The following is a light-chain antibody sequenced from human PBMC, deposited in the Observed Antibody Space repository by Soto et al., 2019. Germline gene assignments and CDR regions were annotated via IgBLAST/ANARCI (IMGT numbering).Light chain of an antibody. CDR2: GAS. CDR1: QSVGSN. J-gene: IGKJ5*01. V-gene: IGKV3-20*01. CDR3: QQCGSSPIT. Sequence: EIVMTQSPATLSVSPGERAALSCRASQSVGSNVAWYQQKPGQAPRLLIYGASSRATGIPARVSGSGSGTDFTLTISRLEPEDFAVYYCQQCGSSPITFGQGTRLEIK.